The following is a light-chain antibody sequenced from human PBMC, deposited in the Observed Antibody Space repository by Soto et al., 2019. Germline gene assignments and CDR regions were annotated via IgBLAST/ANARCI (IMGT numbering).Light chain of an antibody. CDR2: GVS. CDR3: QKYNDWPPSWT. Sequence: EKVMTQSPATLSVSPGERVTLSCRASQSISSTLAWHQQRPGQAPRLLIYGVSTRATGIPARFSGSGSGTEFTLTISSLQSEDFAVYYCQKYNDWPPSWTFGQGTKVEIK. J-gene: IGKJ1*01. CDR1: QSISST. V-gene: IGKV3-15*01.